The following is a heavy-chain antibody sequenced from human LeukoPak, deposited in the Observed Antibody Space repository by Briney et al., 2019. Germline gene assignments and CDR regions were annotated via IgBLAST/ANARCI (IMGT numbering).Heavy chain of an antibody. CDR2: INHSGST. CDR3: ARGNRYSSGWYFDY. CDR1: GGSFSGYY. J-gene: IGHJ4*02. D-gene: IGHD6-19*01. V-gene: IGHV4-34*01. Sequence: SETLSLTCAVYGGSFSGYYWSWIRQPPGKGLEWIGEINHSGSTNYNPSLKSQVTMSVDTSKNQFSLRLSSVTAADTAVYYCARGNRYSSGWYFDYWGQGTLVTVSS.